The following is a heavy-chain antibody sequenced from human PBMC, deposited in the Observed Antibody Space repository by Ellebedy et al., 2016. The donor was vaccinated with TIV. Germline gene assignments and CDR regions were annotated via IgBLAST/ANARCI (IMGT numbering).Heavy chain of an antibody. CDR1: GFTFSSYS. D-gene: IGHD3-10*01. CDR3: ARALYGSGSYYYGMDV. CDR2: ISSSSSYI. V-gene: IGHV3-21*01. J-gene: IGHJ6*02. Sequence: GGSLRLXCAASGFTFSSYSMNWVRQAPGKGLEWVSSISSSSSYIYYADSVKGRFTISRDNAKNTLYLQMNSLRAEDTAVYYCARALYGSGSYYYGMDVWGQGTTVTVSS.